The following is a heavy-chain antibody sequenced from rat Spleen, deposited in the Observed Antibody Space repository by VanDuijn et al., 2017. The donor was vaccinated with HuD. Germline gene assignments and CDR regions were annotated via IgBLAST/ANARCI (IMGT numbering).Heavy chain of an antibody. D-gene: IGHD1-11*01. CDR3: ARPNYGGYWFAY. V-gene: IGHV5S13*01. CDR2: ITTTGGST. Sequence: EVQLVESDGGLVQPGRSLKLSCAASGFTFSDYYMAWVRQAPTKGLEWISSITTTGGSTYYSGSVKGRFTIARDNAKNTQYLQMDSLRSEDTATYYCARPNYGGYWFAYWGQGTLVTVSS. CDR1: GFTFSDYY. J-gene: IGHJ3*01.